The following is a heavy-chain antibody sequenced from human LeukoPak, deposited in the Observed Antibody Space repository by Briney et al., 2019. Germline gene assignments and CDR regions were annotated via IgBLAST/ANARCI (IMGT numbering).Heavy chain of an antibody. J-gene: IGHJ4*02. CDR1: GFTFGDYA. Sequence: GGSLRLSCTASGFTFGDYAVSWVRQAPGKGLEWVGFIRSKAYGGTTEYAASVKGRFTISRDDSKSIAYLQVNSLKTEDTAVYYCTRVESWNLYYFDYWGQGTLVTVSS. V-gene: IGHV3-49*04. CDR2: IRSKAYGGTT. CDR3: TRVESWNLYYFDY. D-gene: IGHD2/OR15-2a*01.